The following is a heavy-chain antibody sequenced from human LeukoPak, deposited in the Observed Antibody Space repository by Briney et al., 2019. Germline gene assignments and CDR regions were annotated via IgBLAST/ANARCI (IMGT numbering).Heavy chain of an antibody. Sequence: GASVKVSCKASGYTFTSYDINWVRQATGQGLEWMGWMNPNSGDTGYIQKFQGRVTMTRDTSISTAYMELTSLRSEDTAVYYCARSHVVRNFDLWGRGTLVTVSS. J-gene: IGHJ2*01. V-gene: IGHV1-8*01. D-gene: IGHD3-10*02. CDR2: MNPNSGDT. CDR3: ARSHVVRNFDL. CDR1: GYTFTSYD.